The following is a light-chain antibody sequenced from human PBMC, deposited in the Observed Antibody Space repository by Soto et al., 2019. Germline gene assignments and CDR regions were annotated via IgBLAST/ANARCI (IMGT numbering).Light chain of an antibody. V-gene: IGKV3-20*01. CDR1: QSVSSGY. CDR2: GAS. Sequence: EIVFTHSPGTLSFSPVERATLSCRASQSVSSGYLAWYQQKPGQAPRLLIYGASNRATGIPDRFSGSGSGTDFTLTISRLETEDFAVYYCQQYGSSGTFGQGTKVDIK. CDR3: QQYGSSGT. J-gene: IGKJ1*01.